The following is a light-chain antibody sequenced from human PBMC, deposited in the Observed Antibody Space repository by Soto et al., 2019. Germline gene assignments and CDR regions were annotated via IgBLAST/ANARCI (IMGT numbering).Light chain of an antibody. CDR2: DAS. Sequence: DIQMTQSPSTLSASVGDRVTITCRASQSISSWLAWYQQKTGKAPKLLIYDASSFESGVPSRFSGSGSGTEFTLTISSLQPDDFATYYGQQYNSWSFGQGNKGEIK. CDR1: QSISSW. V-gene: IGKV1-5*01. J-gene: IGKJ1*01. CDR3: QQYNSWS.